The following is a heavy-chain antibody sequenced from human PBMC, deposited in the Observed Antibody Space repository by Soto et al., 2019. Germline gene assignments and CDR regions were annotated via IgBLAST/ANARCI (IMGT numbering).Heavy chain of an antibody. D-gene: IGHD3-3*01. CDR3: ARGGFWSGYFRYYYYGMDV. V-gene: IGHV4-59*01. Sequence: PSETLSLTXTVSGGSISSYYWSWIRQPPGKGLEWIGYIYYSGSTNYNPSLKSRVTISVDTSKNQFSLKLSSVTAADTAVYYCARGGFWSGYFRYYYYGMDVWGQGTTVTVSS. CDR1: GGSISSYY. CDR2: IYYSGST. J-gene: IGHJ6*02.